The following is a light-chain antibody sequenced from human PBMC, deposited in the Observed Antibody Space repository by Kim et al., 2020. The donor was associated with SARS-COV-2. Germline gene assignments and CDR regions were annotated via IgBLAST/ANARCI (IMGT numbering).Light chain of an antibody. V-gene: IGLV2-14*04. CDR1: SSDVGRYNY. Sequence: GQSFTISCTGTSSDVGRYNYVSWYQQYPGKAPKLMIYDVTKRPSGVSDRFSGSKSGNTASLTISGLQAEDEADYYCSSSASSSTYVFGTGTKVTVL. J-gene: IGLJ1*01. CDR3: SSSASSSTYV. CDR2: DVT.